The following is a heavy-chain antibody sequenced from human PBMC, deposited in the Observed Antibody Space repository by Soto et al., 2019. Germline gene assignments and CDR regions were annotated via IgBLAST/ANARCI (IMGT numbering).Heavy chain of an antibody. J-gene: IGHJ4*02. V-gene: IGHV3-15*01. CDR1: GFMFSSAW. CDR2: IKSKRDGGTT. Sequence: HLVESGGDLVKPGGSLRLSCAASGFMFSSAWVSWVRQAPGKGLEWVGRIKSKRDGGTTDYAPHGKGRFVISREDSKNTLNLQMNSLKTDDTAVYYCVGGRNDFWGQGTLVDVSS. D-gene: IGHD2-15*01. CDR3: VGGRNDF.